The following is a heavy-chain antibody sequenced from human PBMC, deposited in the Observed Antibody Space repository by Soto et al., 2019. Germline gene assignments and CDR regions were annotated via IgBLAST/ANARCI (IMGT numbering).Heavy chain of an antibody. J-gene: IGHJ6*02. V-gene: IGHV1-2*02. Sequence: ASVKVSCKASGYTFTGYYMHWVRQAPGQGLEWMGWINPNSGGTNYAQKFQGRVTMTRDTSISTANMELSRLRSDDTAVHYWARDRPDWFVSSVGYYGMDVWGQGSTGTVSS. CDR1: GYTFTGYY. CDR3: ARDRPDWFVSSVGYYGMDV. CDR2: INPNSGGT. D-gene: IGHD3-9*01.